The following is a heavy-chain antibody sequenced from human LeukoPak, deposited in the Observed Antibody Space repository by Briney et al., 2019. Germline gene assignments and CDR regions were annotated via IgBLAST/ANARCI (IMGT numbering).Heavy chain of an antibody. D-gene: IGHD1-1*01. V-gene: IGHV4-30-2*01. CDR1: GGSISSGGYS. CDR2: IYHSGST. Sequence: SETLSLTCAVSGGSISSGGYSWSWIRQPPGKGLEWIGYIYHSGSTYYNPSLKSRVTISVDRSKNQFSLKLSSVTAADTAVYYCAKLERLNAFDIWGQGTMVTVSS. J-gene: IGHJ3*02. CDR3: AKLERLNAFDI.